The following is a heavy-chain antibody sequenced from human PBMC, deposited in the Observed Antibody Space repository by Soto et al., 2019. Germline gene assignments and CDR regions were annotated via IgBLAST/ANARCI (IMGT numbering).Heavy chain of an antibody. J-gene: IGHJ4*02. CDR2: INPSGGST. D-gene: IGHD3-10*01. V-gene: IGHV1-46*01. CDR1: GYTCTSYY. CDR3: ARPEGYGSGSYYFDS. Sequence: ASVKVSCKASGYTCTSYYMHWVRQAPGQGLEWMGIINPSGGSTSYAQKFQGRVTMTRDRSTSTVYMELSSLRSEDTAVYYCARPEGYGSGSYYFDSWGQGTLLTVSS.